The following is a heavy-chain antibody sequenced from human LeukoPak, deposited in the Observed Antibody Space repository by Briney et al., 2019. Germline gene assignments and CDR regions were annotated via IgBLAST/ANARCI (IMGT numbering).Heavy chain of an antibody. CDR2: ISDSGGRT. D-gene: IGHD3-22*01. Sequence: PGGSLRLSCAASGFAFSSYAMSWVRQAPGKGLEWVSSISDSGGRTYYADSVKGRLTISGDNSKNTLYLQMNSLRAEDTAVYYCAKGLISAYYFDYWGQGTLVTVSS. J-gene: IGHJ4*02. CDR1: GFAFSSYA. V-gene: IGHV3-23*01. CDR3: AKGLISAYYFDY.